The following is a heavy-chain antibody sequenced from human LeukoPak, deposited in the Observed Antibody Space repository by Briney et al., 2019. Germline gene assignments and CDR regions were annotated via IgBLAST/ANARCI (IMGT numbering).Heavy chain of an antibody. CDR1: GGSISSYY. J-gene: IGHJ4*02. CDR2: VHNSGST. D-gene: IGHD1-14*01. Sequence: SETQSLTCTVSGGSISSYYWSWIRQPPGKGLEWIGYVHNSGSTNYNPSLKSRVTISVDTSKNQFSLKLSSVTAADTAVYYCARGIRPFDYWGQGTLVTVSS. V-gene: IGHV4-59*01. CDR3: ARGIRPFDY.